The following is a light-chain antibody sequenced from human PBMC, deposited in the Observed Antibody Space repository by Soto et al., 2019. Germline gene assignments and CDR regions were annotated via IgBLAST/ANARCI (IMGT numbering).Light chain of an antibody. CDR3: CSYAGSSTLYV. Sequence: QSVLTQPASVSGSPGQSITISCTGTSSDVGSYNLVSWYQQHPGKVPKLMIYEVSKRPSGVSNRFSGSKSGNTASLTISGLQAEDEADYYCCSYAGSSTLYVFGTGTKVTVL. J-gene: IGLJ1*01. CDR1: SSDVGSYNL. V-gene: IGLV2-23*02. CDR2: EVS.